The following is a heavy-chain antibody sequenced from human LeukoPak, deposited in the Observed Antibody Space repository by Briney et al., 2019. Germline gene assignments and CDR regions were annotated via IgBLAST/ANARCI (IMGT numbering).Heavy chain of an antibody. D-gene: IGHD3-22*01. CDR2: IYYSGST. CDR3: AIYDSTSYYHGAFNI. CDR1: GGSISRYY. J-gene: IGHJ3*02. V-gene: IGHV4-59*01. Sequence: SETLSLTCTVSGGSISRYYWSWIRQPPGKGLEWIAYIYYSGSTNYNPSLKSRVTISVDTSKNQFSLKLSSVTAADTAVYYCAIYDSTSYYHGAFNIWGQGTMVTVSS.